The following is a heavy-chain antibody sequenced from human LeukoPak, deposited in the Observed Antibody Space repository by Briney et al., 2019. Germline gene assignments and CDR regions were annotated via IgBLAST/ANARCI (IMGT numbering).Heavy chain of an antibody. V-gene: IGHV3-30*04. D-gene: IGHD7-27*01. CDR2: ISYDGSNK. Sequence: PGGSLRPSCAASGFTFSSYAMHWVRQAPGKGLEWVALISYDGSNKYYADSVKGRFTISSDNSKNTLYLQMNSLRAEDTAVYYCARHVGISFWGQGTLVTVSS. J-gene: IGHJ4*02. CDR1: GFTFSSYA. CDR3: ARHVGISF.